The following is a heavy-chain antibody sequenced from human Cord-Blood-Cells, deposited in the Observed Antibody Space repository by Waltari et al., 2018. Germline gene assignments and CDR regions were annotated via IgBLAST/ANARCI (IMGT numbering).Heavy chain of an antibody. J-gene: IGHJ3*02. Sequence: QVQLQESGPGLVKPSQTLSLTCTVSGGSISSGSYYWSWIRQPAGKGLEWIGYIDTSGSTNTNPALKSRVTISVDTSKNQFSLKLSSVTAADTAVYYCARDAQDAFDIWGQGTMVTVSS. CDR2: IDTSGST. CDR3: ARDAQDAFDI. V-gene: IGHV4-61*09. CDR1: GGSISSGSYY.